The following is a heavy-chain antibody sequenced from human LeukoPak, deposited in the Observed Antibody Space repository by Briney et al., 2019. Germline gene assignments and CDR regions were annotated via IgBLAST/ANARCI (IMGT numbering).Heavy chain of an antibody. Sequence: GGSLRLSCAASGFTFSSYAMSWVRQAPGKGLEWVSAISGSGDNSYYADSVRGRFTISRDNSKNTLYLQMNSLRAEDTAVYYCTKKITFYYESSGYDWGQGTLVTVSS. CDR3: TKKITFYYESSGYD. V-gene: IGHV3-23*01. J-gene: IGHJ4*02. CDR1: GFTFSSYA. CDR2: ISGSGDNS. D-gene: IGHD3-22*01.